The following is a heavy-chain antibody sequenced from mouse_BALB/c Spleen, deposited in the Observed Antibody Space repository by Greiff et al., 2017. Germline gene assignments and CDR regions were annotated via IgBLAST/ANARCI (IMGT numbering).Heavy chain of an antibody. CDR2: INSNGGST. V-gene: IGHV5-6-3*01. J-gene: IGHJ1*01. CDR3: ARDLARYWYFDV. CDR1: GFTFSSYG. Sequence: EVKLMESGGGLVQPGGSLKLSCAASGFTFSSYGMSWVRQTPDKRLELVATINSNGGSTYYPDSVKGRFTISRDNAKNTLYLQMSSLKSEDTSMYYCARDLARYWYFDVWGAGTTVTVSS. D-gene: IGHD1-1*01.